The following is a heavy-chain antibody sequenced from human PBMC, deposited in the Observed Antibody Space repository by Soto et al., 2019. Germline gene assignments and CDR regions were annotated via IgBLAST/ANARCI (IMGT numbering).Heavy chain of an antibody. CDR2: ISYDGSNK. D-gene: IGHD4-17*01. J-gene: IGHJ6*02. CDR3: ARDLHYGDPPYYYYGMDV. Sequence: HPGGSLRLSCAASGFTFSSYAMHWVRQAPGKGLEWVAVISYDGSNKYYADSVKGRFTISRDNSKNTLYLQMNSLRAEDTAVYYCARDLHYGDPPYYYYGMDVWGQGTTVTVSS. V-gene: IGHV3-30-3*01. CDR1: GFTFSSYA.